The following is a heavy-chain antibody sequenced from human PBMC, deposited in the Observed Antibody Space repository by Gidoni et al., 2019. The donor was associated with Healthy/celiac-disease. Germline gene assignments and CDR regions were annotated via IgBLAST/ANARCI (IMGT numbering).Heavy chain of an antibody. Sequence: QVQLVESGGGLVKPGGSLRLSCAASGFTLSDYYMSWIRQAPGKGLGWVSYISSSGSTIYYADSVKGRFTISRDNAKNSLYLQMNSLRAEDTAVYYCAGRKRLWFGEFQFDYWGQGTLVTVSS. CDR3: AGRKRLWFGEFQFDY. CDR1: GFTLSDYY. D-gene: IGHD3-10*01. V-gene: IGHV3-11*01. J-gene: IGHJ4*02. CDR2: ISSSGSTI.